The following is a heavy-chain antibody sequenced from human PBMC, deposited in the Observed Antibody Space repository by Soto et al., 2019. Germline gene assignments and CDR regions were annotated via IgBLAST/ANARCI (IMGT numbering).Heavy chain of an antibody. CDR2: ISYSGST. CDR3: ARYLAAAGFY. Sequence: QLHLQESGPGMVKPSETLSLICTVSGGSITSTNNYWGWIRQPPGKGLEWIGSISYSGSTYYNQSLKSRVTVSVDMSKNQFSLKLNSVTAADTAVYYCARYLAAAGFYWGQGSLVTVSS. CDR1: GGSITSTNNY. D-gene: IGHD6-13*01. J-gene: IGHJ4*02. V-gene: IGHV4-39*01.